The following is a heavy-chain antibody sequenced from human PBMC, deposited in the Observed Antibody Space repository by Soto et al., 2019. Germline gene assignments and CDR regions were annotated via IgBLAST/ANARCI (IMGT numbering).Heavy chain of an antibody. CDR3: AHTVQPRVIDS. D-gene: IGHD3-10*01. J-gene: IGHJ4*02. V-gene: IGHV2-5*02. CDR2: IYWDDDK. Sequence: QIILKESGPTLVKPTQTLTLTCTFSGFSLSTSGVGVGWIRQPPGKALEWLALIYWDDDKRYSPSLESRLTITKDTSKIQVVLTMTNMDPVDTATYYCAHTVQPRVIDSWGQGTLVTVSS. CDR1: GFSLSTSGVG.